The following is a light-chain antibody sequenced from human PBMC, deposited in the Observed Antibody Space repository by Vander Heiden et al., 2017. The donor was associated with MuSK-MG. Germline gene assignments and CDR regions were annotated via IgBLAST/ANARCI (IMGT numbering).Light chain of an antibody. J-gene: IGKJ2*01. Sequence: EIVLTQSPGTLSLSPGERVTLSCRASQSVSITYVAWYQQKPGQAPRLVIYGESGRANGIPDRFSGSGSGTDFTLTSSRLEPEDFAVYYWQQDGSSLTFGQGTKMEIK. CDR3: QQDGSSLT. CDR1: QSVSITY. V-gene: IGKV3-20*01. CDR2: GES.